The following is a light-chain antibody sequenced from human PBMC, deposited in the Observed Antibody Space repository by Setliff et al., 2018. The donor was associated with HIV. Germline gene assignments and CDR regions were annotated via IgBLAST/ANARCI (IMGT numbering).Light chain of an antibody. Sequence: QSVLTQPASVSGSPGQSITISCTGTSFDVGAYNYVSWYQQYPGKAPKLMIYEVSVRPSGVSNRFSGSKSGNTASLSISGLQAEDEADYYCGAWDGSLRAGVFGTGTKVTVL. CDR2: EVS. CDR3: GAWDGSLRAGV. J-gene: IGLJ1*01. V-gene: IGLV2-14*01. CDR1: SFDVGAYNY.